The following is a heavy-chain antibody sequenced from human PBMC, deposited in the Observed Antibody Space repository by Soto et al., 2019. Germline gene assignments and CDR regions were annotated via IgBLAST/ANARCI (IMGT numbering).Heavy chain of an antibody. D-gene: IGHD1-26*01. CDR3: AHKGLSGWVYNCFDP. CDR2: IYWDDDK. CDR1: GFSLSTSGVG. V-gene: IGHV2-5*02. Sequence: QITLKESGPTLVKPTQTLTLTCTFSGFSLSTSGVGVGWIRQPPGKALEWLALIYWDDDKRYSPSLKSRLTITKDTSKNPVVLTMTTMDPVDTATYYCAHKGLSGWVYNCFDPWGQGTLVTVSS. J-gene: IGHJ5*02.